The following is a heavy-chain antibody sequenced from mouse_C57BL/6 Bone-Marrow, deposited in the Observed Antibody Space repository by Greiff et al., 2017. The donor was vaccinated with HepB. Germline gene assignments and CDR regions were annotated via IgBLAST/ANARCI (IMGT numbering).Heavy chain of an antibody. Sequence: VHLVESGGDLVKPGGSLKLSCAASGFTFSSYGMSWVRQTPDKRLEWVATISSGGSYTYYPDSVKGRFTISRDNAKNTLYLHMSSLKSEDTAMYYCARRDYGSSPYWYFDVWGTGTTVTVSS. CDR1: GFTFSSYG. V-gene: IGHV5-6*01. CDR2: ISSGGSYT. D-gene: IGHD1-1*01. CDR3: ARRDYGSSPYWYFDV. J-gene: IGHJ1*03.